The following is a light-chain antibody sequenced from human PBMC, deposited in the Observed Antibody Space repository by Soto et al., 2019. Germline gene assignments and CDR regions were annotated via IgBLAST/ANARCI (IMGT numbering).Light chain of an antibody. Sequence: DIQMTQSPSTLSASVGDRVAITCRASQNIFSWLAWYQQKPGKAPELLIYDASNLQSGVPSRFSGSGSGTEFPLTISSLQPDYFATYYCQQYNTYWTFGQGTRVEIK. CDR1: QNIFSW. V-gene: IGKV1-5*01. CDR2: DAS. CDR3: QQYNTYWT. J-gene: IGKJ1*01.